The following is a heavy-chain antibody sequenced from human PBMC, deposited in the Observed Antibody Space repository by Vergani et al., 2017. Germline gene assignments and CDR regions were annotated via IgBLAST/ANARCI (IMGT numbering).Heavy chain of an antibody. Sequence: QVQLQESGPGLVKPSETLSLTCTVSGGSISRYYWSWIRQPPGKGLEWIGYIYYSGSTNYNPSLKSRVTISVDTSKNQFSLKLSSVTAADTAVYYCVREQRLAYYFDYWGQGTLVTVSS. CDR2: IYYSGST. V-gene: IGHV4-59*01. J-gene: IGHJ4*02. CDR3: VREQRLAYYFDY. CDR1: GGSISRYY. D-gene: IGHD6-25*01.